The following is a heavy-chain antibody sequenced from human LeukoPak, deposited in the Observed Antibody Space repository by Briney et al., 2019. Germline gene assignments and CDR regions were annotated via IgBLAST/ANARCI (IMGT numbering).Heavy chain of an antibody. CDR3: ARLKRHRYFDY. CDR2: IYYSGST. Sequence: SETLSLTCTVSGGSNSSSSYYWGWIRQPPGKGLEWIGSIYYSGSTYYNPSLKSRVTISVDTSKNQFSLKLSSVTAADTAVYYCARLKRHRYFDYWGQGTLVTVSS. V-gene: IGHV4-39*01. CDR1: GGSNSSSSYY. J-gene: IGHJ4*02.